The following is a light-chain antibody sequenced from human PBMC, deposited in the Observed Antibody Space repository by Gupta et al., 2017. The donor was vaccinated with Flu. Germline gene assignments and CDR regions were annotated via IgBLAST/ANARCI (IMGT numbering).Light chain of an antibody. CDR1: QAIRNY. J-gene: IGKJ1*01. V-gene: IGKV1-17*01. CDR2: DAS. CDR3: LQHNTFHPT. Sequence: DIQMTQSPSSLSASMGDRVTISCRASQAIRNYLGWYQLKPGEAPKRLIYDASRLQSGVPSRFSGSGSGTEFTLTISSLQPEDFATYYCLQHNTFHPTFGQGTKVEIK.